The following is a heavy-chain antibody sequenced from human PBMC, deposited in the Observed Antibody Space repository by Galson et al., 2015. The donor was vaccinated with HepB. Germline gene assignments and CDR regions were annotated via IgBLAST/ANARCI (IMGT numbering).Heavy chain of an antibody. V-gene: IGHV4-39*07. D-gene: IGHD3-9*01. CDR3: TRGTSMTGLY. Sequence: SETLSLTCTVSGGSISSSNYYWGWIRQPPGKGLEWIGSIFYNGNTYYNPSLKSRVSISVDTSRNQFSLKLSSVTAADTGVYFCTRGTSMTGLYWGQGTLVTVSS. CDR2: IFYNGNT. J-gene: IGHJ1*01. CDR1: GGSISSSNYY.